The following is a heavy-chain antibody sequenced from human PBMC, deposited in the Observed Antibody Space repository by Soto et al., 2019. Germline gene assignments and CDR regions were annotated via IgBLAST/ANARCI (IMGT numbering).Heavy chain of an antibody. J-gene: IGHJ4*02. Sequence: GGSLRLSCAASGFTFSSYAMHWVRQAPGKGLGGVAVISYDGSNKYYADSVKGRFTISRDNSKNTLYLQMNSLRAEDTAVYYCARGPEWLLDENYFDYWGQGTLVTVSS. CDR1: GFTFSSYA. V-gene: IGHV3-30-3*01. CDR3: ARGPEWLLDENYFDY. CDR2: ISYDGSNK. D-gene: IGHD3-3*01.